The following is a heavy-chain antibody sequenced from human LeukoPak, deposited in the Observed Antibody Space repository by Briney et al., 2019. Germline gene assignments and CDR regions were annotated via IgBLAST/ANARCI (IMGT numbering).Heavy chain of an antibody. V-gene: IGHV3-23*01. CDR2: ISGSGGST. CDR3: AKERADWLFGDYFDY. CDR1: GFTFSSYA. J-gene: IGHJ4*02. D-gene: IGHD3-9*01. Sequence: GGSLRLSCAASGFTFSSYAMSWVLQAPGKGLEWVSAISGSGGSTYYADSVKGRFTISRDNSKNTLYLQMNSLRAEDTAVYYCAKERADWLFGDYFDYWGQGTLVTVSS.